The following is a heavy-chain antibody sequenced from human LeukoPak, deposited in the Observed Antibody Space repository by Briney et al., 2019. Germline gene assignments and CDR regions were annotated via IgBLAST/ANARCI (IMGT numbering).Heavy chain of an antibody. J-gene: IGHJ6*03. CDR1: GGTYSSYT. CDR2: IIPILGIA. CDR3: AGSRYCSSTSCYKNYYYYYYMDV. Sequence: SVKVSCKASGGTYSSYTISWVRQAPGQGLEWMGRIIPILGIANYAQKFQGRVTITADKSTSTAYMELSSLRSEDTAVYYCAGSRYCSSTSCYKNYYYYYYMDVWGKGTTVTVSS. D-gene: IGHD2-2*01. V-gene: IGHV1-69*02.